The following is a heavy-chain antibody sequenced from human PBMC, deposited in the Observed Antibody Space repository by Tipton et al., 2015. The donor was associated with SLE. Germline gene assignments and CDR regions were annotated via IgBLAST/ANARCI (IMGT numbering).Heavy chain of an antibody. D-gene: IGHD3-16*01. CDR2: IFQSGSI. V-gene: IGHV4-59*11. CDR3: ARAGWGMGAFDI. J-gene: IGHJ3*02. Sequence: TLSLTCAVSGDSINNHYWSWIRQPPGKGLEWIGYIFQSGSIKYNPSLKTGVTISVDTSKSQFSLNLTSVTAADTAVYYCARAGWGMGAFDIWGQGTMVTVSS. CDR1: GDSINNHY.